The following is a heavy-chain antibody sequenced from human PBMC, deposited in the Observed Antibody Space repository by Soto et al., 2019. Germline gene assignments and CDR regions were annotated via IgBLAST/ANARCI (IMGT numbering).Heavy chain of an antibody. Sequence: ASVKVSCKASAYTFTSYGFSRVRQAPGQGLEWMGWINAGTATTKYSQRFQGRVTFTRDTPASTAFMELCSLSSEDTAVYYCARGGAVINYYYYYGLDVWGQGTTVTVSS. CDR3: ARGGAVINYYYYYGLDV. D-gene: IGHD3-16*02. CDR1: AYTFTSYG. J-gene: IGHJ6*02. V-gene: IGHV1-18*01. CDR2: INAGTATT.